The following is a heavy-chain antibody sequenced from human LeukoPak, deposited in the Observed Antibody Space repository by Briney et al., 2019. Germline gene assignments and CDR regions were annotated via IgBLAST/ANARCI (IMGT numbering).Heavy chain of an antibody. CDR3: ARESPPQKGIAVAGEFDY. CDR2: TYYRSKWYN. CDR1: GDSVSSNSAA. V-gene: IGHV6-1*01. D-gene: IGHD6-19*01. J-gene: IGHJ4*02. Sequence: SQTLSLTCAISGDSVSSNSAAWNWIRQSPSRGLEWLGRTYYRSKWYNDYAVSVKSRLTINPDTSKNQFSLQLNSVTPEDTAVYYCARESPPQKGIAVAGEFDYWGQGTLVTVSS.